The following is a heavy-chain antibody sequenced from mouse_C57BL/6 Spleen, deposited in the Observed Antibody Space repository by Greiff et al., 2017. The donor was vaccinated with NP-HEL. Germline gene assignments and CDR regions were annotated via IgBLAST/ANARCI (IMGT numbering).Heavy chain of an antibody. J-gene: IGHJ2*01. Sequence: QVQLQQPGAELVRPGTSVKLSCKASGYTFTSYWMHWVKQRPGQGLEWIGVIDPSDSYTNYNQKFKGKATLTVDTSSSTAYMQLSSLTPEDSAVYYCASHYYGSTEYWGQGTTLTVSS. CDR3: ASHYYGSTEY. CDR2: IDPSDSYT. D-gene: IGHD1-1*01. V-gene: IGHV1-59*01. CDR1: GYTFTSYW.